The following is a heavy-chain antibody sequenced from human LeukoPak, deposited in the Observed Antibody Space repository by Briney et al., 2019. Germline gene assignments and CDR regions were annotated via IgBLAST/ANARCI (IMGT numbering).Heavy chain of an antibody. CDR1: GYTFTSYA. D-gene: IGHD6-13*01. CDR2: INTNTGNP. V-gene: IGHV7-4-1*02. Sequence: GASVKVSCKASGYTFTSYAMNWVRQAPGQGLEWMGWINTNTGNPTYAQGFTGRFVFSLDTSVSTACLRISSLKAEDTAVYYCAREPGIAAAGNYYYYMDVWGKGTTVTVSS. J-gene: IGHJ6*03. CDR3: AREPGIAAAGNYYYYMDV.